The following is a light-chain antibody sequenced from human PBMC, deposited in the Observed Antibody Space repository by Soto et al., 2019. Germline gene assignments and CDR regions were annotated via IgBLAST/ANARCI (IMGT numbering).Light chain of an antibody. V-gene: IGKV3-15*01. Sequence: EIVLTQSPATLSVAPGERATLSCRASQSVSSDLAWFQQKPGQAPRLLMYGASTRATGIPARFSGRGSGTEFTLTISSLQSEDFALYHCQHYNNWPLTFGGGTKVEIK. CDR1: QSVSSD. J-gene: IGKJ4*01. CDR2: GAS. CDR3: QHYNNWPLT.